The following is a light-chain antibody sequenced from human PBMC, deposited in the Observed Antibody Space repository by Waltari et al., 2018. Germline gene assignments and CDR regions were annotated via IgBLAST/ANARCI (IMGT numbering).Light chain of an antibody. CDR2: AAS. Sequence: TGRASQTISNYLNWYQQKPGKAPKVLISAASTLQSGVPSRFSGSRSGTDFTLIITSLQPEDFATYYCQQGYSVPYTFGQGTKLEIK. V-gene: IGKV1-39*01. J-gene: IGKJ2*01. CDR1: QTISNY. CDR3: QQGYSVPYT.